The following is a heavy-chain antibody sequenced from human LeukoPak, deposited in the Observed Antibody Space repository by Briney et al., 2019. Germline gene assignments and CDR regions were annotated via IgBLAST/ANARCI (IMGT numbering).Heavy chain of an antibody. Sequence: GGSLRLSCAASGFTFSSYEMNWVRQAPGKGLEWVSYISSSGSTIYYADSVKGRFTISRDNAKNSLYLQMNSLRAEDTAVYYCARASGWPFDYWGQGTLVTVSS. CDR2: ISSSGSTI. CDR3: ARASGWPFDY. V-gene: IGHV3-48*03. CDR1: GFTFSSYE. J-gene: IGHJ4*02. D-gene: IGHD6-19*01.